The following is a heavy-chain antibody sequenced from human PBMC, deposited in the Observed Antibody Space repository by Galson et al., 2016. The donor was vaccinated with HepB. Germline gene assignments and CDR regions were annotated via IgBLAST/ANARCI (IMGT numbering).Heavy chain of an antibody. CDR3: VKGGSTTWPPNWFDP. D-gene: IGHD1-1*01. CDR2: LEGNGGRT. V-gene: IGHV3-64D*06. J-gene: IGHJ5*02. Sequence: SLRLSCAASGFMFNAYAMHWVRQAPGKGLEYVASLEGNGGRTQMANSVKGRFTISRDNSKNTVYLQMTSLTTEDTAVYHCVKGGSTTWPPNWFDPWGQGTLVIVSS. CDR1: GFMFNAYA.